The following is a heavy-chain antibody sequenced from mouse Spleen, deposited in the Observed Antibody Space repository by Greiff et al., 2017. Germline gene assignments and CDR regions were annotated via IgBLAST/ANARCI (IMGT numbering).Heavy chain of an antibody. CDR3: ARWGDWFAY. V-gene: IGHV3-6*01. CDR2: ISYDGSN. Sequence: EVKLQQSGPGLVKPSQSLSLTCSVTGYSITSGYYWNWIRQFPGNKLEWMGYISYDGSNNYNPSLKNRISITRDTSKNQFFLKLNSVTTEDTATYYCARWGDWFAYWGQGTLVTVSA. J-gene: IGHJ3*01. CDR1: GYSITSGYY.